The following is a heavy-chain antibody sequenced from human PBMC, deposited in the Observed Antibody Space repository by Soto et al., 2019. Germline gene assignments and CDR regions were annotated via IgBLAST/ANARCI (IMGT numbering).Heavy chain of an antibody. V-gene: IGHV4-31*03. J-gene: IGHJ5*02. CDR1: GGSISSGGYY. D-gene: IGHD3-16*01. CDR2: IYYSGST. CDR3: ARDQGDRFDP. Sequence: NPSETLSLTCTVSGGSISSGGYYWSWIRQHPGKGLEWIGYIYYSGSTYYNPSLKSRVTISVDTSKNQFSLKLSSVTAADTAVYYCARDQGDRFDPWGQGTLVTVSS.